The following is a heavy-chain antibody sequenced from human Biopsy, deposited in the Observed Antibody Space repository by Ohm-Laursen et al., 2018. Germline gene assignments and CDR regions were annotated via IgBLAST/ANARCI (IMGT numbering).Heavy chain of an antibody. J-gene: IGHJ6*02. Sequence: SLRLSCSASGFTFSNSGMHWVRQAPGKGLEWVAAISYDGSKTDYGDSVKGRLNISRDNSKNTLDLQMSSLRVEDTAVYFCAKDKGTFNVSYYGMDVWGQGTTVTVSS. V-gene: IGHV3-30*18. CDR1: GFTFSNSG. CDR2: ISYDGSKT. CDR3: AKDKGTFNVSYYGMDV. D-gene: IGHD2-8*01.